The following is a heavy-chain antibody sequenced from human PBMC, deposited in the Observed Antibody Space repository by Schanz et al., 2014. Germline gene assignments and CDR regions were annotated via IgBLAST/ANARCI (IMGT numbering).Heavy chain of an antibody. CDR2: MNRNSGAT. Sequence: QVQLVQSGAEVKKPGASVKVSCQASGYTFTGYYMHWVRQAPGQGLAWMGQMNRNSGATIYAQNFQGRVTMTRDTSISTAYMELSRLRSDDTAVYYCARGLVRYFAYWGQGTLVTVSS. V-gene: IGHV1-2*06. CDR3: ARGLVRYFAY. D-gene: IGHD2-8*02. CDR1: GYTFTGYY. J-gene: IGHJ4*02.